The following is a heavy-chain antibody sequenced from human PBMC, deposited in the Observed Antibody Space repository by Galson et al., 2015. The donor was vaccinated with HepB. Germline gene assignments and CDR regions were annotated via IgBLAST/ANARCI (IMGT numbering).Heavy chain of an antibody. Sequence: SLRLSCAASGFNFTEYYMTWVRQAPGKGLEWVSTISGSGGDTLYADSVKGRFIISRDNSKNTLYLEMNSLRVDDTAVYSCAKDPWGYNSGWTGTFDIWGQGTLVTVSS. CDR3: AKDPWGYNSGWTGTFDI. CDR2: ISGSGGDT. CDR1: GFNFTEYY. D-gene: IGHD6-19*01. J-gene: IGHJ3*02. V-gene: IGHV3-23*01.